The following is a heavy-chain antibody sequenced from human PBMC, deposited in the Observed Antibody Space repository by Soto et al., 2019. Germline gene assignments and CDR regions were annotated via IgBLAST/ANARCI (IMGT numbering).Heavy chain of an antibody. V-gene: IGHV1-46*01. J-gene: IGHJ6*02. CDR2: INPSGGST. CDR1: GYTFTSYY. Sequence: ASVKVSCKASGYTFTSYYMHWVRQAPGQGLEWMGIINPSGGSTSYAQKFQGRVTMTRDTSTSTVYMELSSLRSEDTAVYYCARCSSGWYRENYYYGMDVWGQGTTVTV. D-gene: IGHD6-19*01. CDR3: ARCSSGWYRENYYYGMDV.